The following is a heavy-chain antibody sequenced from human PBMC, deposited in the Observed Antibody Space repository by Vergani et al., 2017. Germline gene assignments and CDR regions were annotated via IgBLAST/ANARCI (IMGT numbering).Heavy chain of an antibody. V-gene: IGHV3-33*01. J-gene: IGHJ4*02. Sequence: VQLVESGGGVVQPGRSLRLSCAASGFTFSSYGMHWVRQAPGKGLEWVAVIWYDGSNKYYADSVKGRFTISRDNSKNTLYLQMNSLRAEDTAVYYCARGRIAVRYWGQGTLVTVSS. D-gene: IGHD6-19*01. CDR2: IWYDGSNK. CDR1: GFTFSSYG. CDR3: ARGRIAVRY.